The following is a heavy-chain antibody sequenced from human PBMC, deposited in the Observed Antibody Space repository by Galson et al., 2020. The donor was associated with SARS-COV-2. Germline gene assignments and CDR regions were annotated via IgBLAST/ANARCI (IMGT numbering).Heavy chain of an antibody. Sequence: ASETLSLTCTVSGGSISSSSYYWGWIRQPPGKGLEWIGSIYYSGSTYYNPSLKSRVTISVATSKNQFSLKLSSVTAADTAVYYCARDLDSYGYLNVGGFDYWGQGTLVTVSS. CDR2: IYYSGST. CDR3: ARDLDSYGYLNVGGFDY. J-gene: IGHJ4*02. D-gene: IGHD5-18*01. CDR1: GGSISSSSYY. V-gene: IGHV4-39*07.